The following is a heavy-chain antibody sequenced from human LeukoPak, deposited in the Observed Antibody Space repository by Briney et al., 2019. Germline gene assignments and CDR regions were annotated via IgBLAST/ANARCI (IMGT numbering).Heavy chain of an antibody. V-gene: IGHV4-59*12. CDR3: ARESFPTFYYESRGHYFDY. J-gene: IGHJ4*02. CDR1: GGSISSYY. Sequence: PSETLSLTCTVSGGSISSYYWSWIRQPPGKGLEWIGYIYYSGSTYYNPSLKSRVTISVDTSKNQFSLKLNSVTAADTAVYFCARESFPTFYYESRGHYFDYWGQGTLLTVSS. CDR2: IYYSGST. D-gene: IGHD3-22*01.